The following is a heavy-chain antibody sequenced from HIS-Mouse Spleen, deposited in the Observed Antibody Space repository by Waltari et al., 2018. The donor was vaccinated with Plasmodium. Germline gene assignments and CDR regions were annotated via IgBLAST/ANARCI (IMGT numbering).Heavy chain of an antibody. D-gene: IGHD1-26*01. V-gene: IGHV3-48*01. CDR3: ARVNSGSYYWFDP. J-gene: IGHJ5*02. CDR2: ISSSSRTI. Sequence: EVQLVESGGGLVQPGGSLRLSCAASGFTFSSYSMNWVRQAPGEGLEGVSYISSSSRTIYYADSVKGRFTISRDNAKNSLYLQMNSLRAEDTAVYYCARVNSGSYYWFDPWGQGTLVTVSS. CDR1: GFTFSSYS.